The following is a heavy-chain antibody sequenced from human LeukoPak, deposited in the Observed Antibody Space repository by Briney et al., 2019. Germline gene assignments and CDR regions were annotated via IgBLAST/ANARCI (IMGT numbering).Heavy chain of an antibody. CDR3: ARGAGGYSSGDYYFDY. Sequence: GGSLRLSCAASGFTFSSYAMSWVRQAPGKGLEWVSYISSSSSPIYYADSVKGRFTISRDNSKNTLYLQMNSLRAEDTAVYYCARGAGGYSSGDYYFDYWGQGTLVTVSS. V-gene: IGHV3-48*01. D-gene: IGHD5-18*01. CDR2: ISSSSSPI. CDR1: GFTFSSYA. J-gene: IGHJ4*02.